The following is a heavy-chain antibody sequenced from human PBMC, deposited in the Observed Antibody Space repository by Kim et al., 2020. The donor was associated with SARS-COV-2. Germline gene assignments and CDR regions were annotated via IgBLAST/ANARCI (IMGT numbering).Heavy chain of an antibody. V-gene: IGHV5-51*01. CDR2: IYPGESDA. Sequence: GESLKISCKTSGYTFSKSWIGWVRQLPGKGLEWMAIIYPGESDARYSPSFQGHVTISTDKSTTAYLHWNSLRASDSAAYYCARWVYTSYYFDSWCQGTLV. CDR1: GYTFSKSW. D-gene: IGHD2-2*02. J-gene: IGHJ4*02. CDR3: ARWVYTSYYFDS.